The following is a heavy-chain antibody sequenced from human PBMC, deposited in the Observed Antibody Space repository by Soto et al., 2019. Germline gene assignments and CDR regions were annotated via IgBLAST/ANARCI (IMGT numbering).Heavy chain of an antibody. J-gene: IGHJ5*02. Sequence: QVQLVQSGAEVKKPGASVKVSCKASGYTFTSYYMHWVRQAPGQGLEWMGIINPSGGSTTYAQKFQGTFPLTRDPSTSTVYMQLSNLKSENSADYYRATPYSGGDSYWFDPWGQGTLVTVSS. V-gene: IGHV1-46*01. D-gene: IGHD2-21*02. CDR1: GYTFTSYY. CDR3: ATPYSGGDSYWFDP. CDR2: INPSGGST.